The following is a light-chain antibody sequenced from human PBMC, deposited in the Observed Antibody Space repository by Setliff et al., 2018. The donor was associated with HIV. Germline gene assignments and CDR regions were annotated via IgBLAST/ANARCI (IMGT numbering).Light chain of an antibody. CDR2: DVN. V-gene: IGLV2-14*03. Sequence: QSVLTQPASVSGSPGQSITISCTGTSSDVGYYHYVSWYQQHPGKAPKLVIYDVNDRPSGVSDRFSGSKSGNTASLTISGLQPEDEADYYCSSYVSRNNNYVFGTGAKGTVL. CDR3: SSYVSRNNNYV. J-gene: IGLJ1*01. CDR1: SSDVGYYHY.